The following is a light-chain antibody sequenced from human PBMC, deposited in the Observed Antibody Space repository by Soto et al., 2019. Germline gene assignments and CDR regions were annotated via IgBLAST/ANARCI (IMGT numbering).Light chain of an antibody. J-gene: IGLJ3*02. Sequence: SYELTQAPSVSVAPGQTARITCGGNNIAIKSVHWYQQKPGQAPVLVVYDDGDRPSGIPERFSGSNSGNTATLTITRVEAGDEADYHCQVWDFNSDQWVFGGGTKLTVL. CDR2: DDG. V-gene: IGLV3-21*02. CDR1: NIAIKS. CDR3: QVWDFNSDQWV.